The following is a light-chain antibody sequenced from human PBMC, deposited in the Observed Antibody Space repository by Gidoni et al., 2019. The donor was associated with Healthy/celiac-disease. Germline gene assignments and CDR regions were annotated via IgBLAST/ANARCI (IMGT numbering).Light chain of an antibody. CDR1: QSVSSSY. J-gene: IGKJ2*01. CDR2: GAS. Sequence: EIVLTQPQGPLSSSPGERATLSCRASQSVSSSYLAWYKQKPGQAPRLLIYGASSRATGIPDRFSGSGSGTDFTLTISRLEPEDFAVYYCQQYGSSPPNTFXQXTKLEIK. V-gene: IGKV3-20*01. CDR3: QQYGSSPPNT.